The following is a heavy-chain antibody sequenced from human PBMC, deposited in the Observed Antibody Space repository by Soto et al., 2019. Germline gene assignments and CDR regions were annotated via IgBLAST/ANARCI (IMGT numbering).Heavy chain of an antibody. CDR1: GASITSTNYY. D-gene: IGHD3-10*01. Sequence: QLQLQESGPGLVKPSETLSLTCTVSGASITSTNYYWAWIRQPPGKGLACLGSISWSGTTYYHPSLESRVTISSDKSKNLFALQVGSVTGADTAPDYCASLYGSGMGGFGLWGHGTLVTVSS. V-gene: IGHV4-39*01. CDR3: ASLYGSGMGGFGL. J-gene: IGHJ5*02. CDR2: ISWSGTT.